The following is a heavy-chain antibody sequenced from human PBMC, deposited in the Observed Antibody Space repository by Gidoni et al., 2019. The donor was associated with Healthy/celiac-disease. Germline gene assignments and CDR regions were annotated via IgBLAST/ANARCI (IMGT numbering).Heavy chain of an antibody. CDR1: GFTFSSYS. J-gene: IGHJ4*02. V-gene: IGHV3-21*01. D-gene: IGHD2-15*01. Sequence: EVQLVESGGGLVKPGGSLRLSCAASGFTFSSYSMNWVRQAPGKGLEWFSSISSSSSYIYYADSVKGRFIISRDNAKNSLNLQMNSLRAEDTAVYYCARFVVAAHFDYWGQGTLVTVSS. CDR2: ISSSSSYI. CDR3: ARFVVAAHFDY.